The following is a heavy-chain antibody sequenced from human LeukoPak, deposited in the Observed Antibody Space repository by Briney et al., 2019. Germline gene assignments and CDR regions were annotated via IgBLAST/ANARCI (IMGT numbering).Heavy chain of an antibody. CDR3: ARGSSSGWPDYFDS. CDR2: INGDGSDT. D-gene: IGHD6-19*01. CDR1: GFTLSTYW. Sequence: GGSLRLSCAASGFTLSTYWMHWVRQAPGKGLVWVSRINGDGSDTPYAGSVKGRFTISRDNAKNMLYLQMNSLRAEDTAVYYCARGSSSGWPDYFDSWGQGILVIVSS. J-gene: IGHJ4*02. V-gene: IGHV3-74*01.